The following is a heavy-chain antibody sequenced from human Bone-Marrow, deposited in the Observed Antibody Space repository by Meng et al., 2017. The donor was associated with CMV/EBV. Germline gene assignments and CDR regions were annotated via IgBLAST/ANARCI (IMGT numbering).Heavy chain of an antibody. CDR3: VMAPTSGWYYFDY. CDR2: INPTSGDA. D-gene: IGHD6-13*01. Sequence: ASVKVSCKASGYTSNGYYIHWVRQAPGQGLEWMAWINPTSGDATYAQNFQGRVTLSRDLSISTAYMDLSRLRADDTAVYFCVMAPTSGWYYFDYWAQGTRVTVSS. V-gene: IGHV1-2*02. J-gene: IGHJ4*02. CDR1: GYTSNGYY.